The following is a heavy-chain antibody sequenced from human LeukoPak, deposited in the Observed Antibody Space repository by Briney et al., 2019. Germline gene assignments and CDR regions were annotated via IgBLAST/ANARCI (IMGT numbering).Heavy chain of an antibody. CDR2: IYHSGST. D-gene: IGHD3-10*01. J-gene: IGHJ4*02. Sequence: PSETLSLTCTVSGYSISSGYYWGWIRQPPGKGLEWIGRIYHSGSTYYNPSLKSRVTLSVDTSNSQFSLKLTSVTAADTAVYYCARHALRYGLGNPFNYWSQGTLVTVSS. CDR3: ARHALRYGLGNPFNY. V-gene: IGHV4-38-2*02. CDR1: GYSISSGYY.